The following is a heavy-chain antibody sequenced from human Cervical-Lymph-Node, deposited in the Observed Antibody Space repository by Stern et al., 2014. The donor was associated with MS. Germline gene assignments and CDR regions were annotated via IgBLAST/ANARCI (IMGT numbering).Heavy chain of an antibody. Sequence: QVHLVESGAEVKKPGSSVKVSCKASGGTFSSYGISWVRQAPGQGLEWMGGIIPIFGTANYAQKFQGRVTITADESTSTAYMELSSLRSEDTAVYYCARTDKYCSSASCSGNWFDPWGQGTLVTVSS. CDR3: ARTDKYCSSASCSGNWFDP. V-gene: IGHV1-69*01. CDR1: GGTFSSYG. J-gene: IGHJ5*02. CDR2: IIPIFGTA. D-gene: IGHD2-2*01.